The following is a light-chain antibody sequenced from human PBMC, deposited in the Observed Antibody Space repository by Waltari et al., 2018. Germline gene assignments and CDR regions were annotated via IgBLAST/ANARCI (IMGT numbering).Light chain of an antibody. CDR2: SND. J-gene: IGLJ2*01. Sequence: QSVLTQPPSVSAAPRQRVTISCSGSSSNIGNYAVLWYQQPPGKAPQLLIYSNDVLSSGVPDRFSGSKSGSSASLAISGLQAEDEAEYYCAAWDDSLNGPIFGGGTKVTVL. CDR1: SSNIGNYA. CDR3: AAWDDSLNGPI. V-gene: IGLV1-36*01.